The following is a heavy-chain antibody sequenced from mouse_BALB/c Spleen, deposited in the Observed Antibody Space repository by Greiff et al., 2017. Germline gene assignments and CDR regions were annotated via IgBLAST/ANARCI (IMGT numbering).Heavy chain of an antibody. CDR2: ISSGSSTI. V-gene: IGHV5-17*02. CDR3: ASGYRYYFDY. J-gene: IGHJ2*01. D-gene: IGHD2-14*01. CDR1: GFTFSSFG. Sequence: EVKLVESGGGLVQPGGSRKLSCAASGFTFSSFGMHWVRQAPEKGLEWVAYISSGSSTIYYADTVKGRFTISRDNPKNTLFLQMTSLRSEDTAMYYCASGYRYYFDYWGQGTTLTVSS.